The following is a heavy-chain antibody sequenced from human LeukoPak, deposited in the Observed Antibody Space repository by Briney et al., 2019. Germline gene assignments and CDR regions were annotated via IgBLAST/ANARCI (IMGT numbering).Heavy chain of an antibody. Sequence: GGSLRLSCAASGFTFSSYAMSWVRQAPGKGLEWVSDISGSGGSTYYADSVKGRFTISRDNSKNTLYLQMNSLRAEDTAVYYCARRAGDYSHPYDYWGQGTLVTVSS. V-gene: IGHV3-23*01. CDR3: ARRAGDYSHPYDY. D-gene: IGHD3-22*01. CDR1: GFTFSSYA. J-gene: IGHJ4*02. CDR2: ISGSGGST.